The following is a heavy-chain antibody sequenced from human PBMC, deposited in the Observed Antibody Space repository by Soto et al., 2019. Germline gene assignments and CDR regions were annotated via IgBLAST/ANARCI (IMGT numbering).Heavy chain of an antibody. V-gene: IGHV4-39*01. CDR1: GGSISSGSYY. CDR2: IYYSGST. J-gene: IGHJ4*02. D-gene: IGHD6-19*01. CDR3: ARHTCGIQYSNGRYHDY. Sequence: PSETLSLTCTVSGGSISSGSYYWGWIRQPPGKGLEWIGSIYYSGSTYYNPSLKSRVTISVDTSKNQFSLKLSSVTAADTAVYYYARHTCGIQYSNGRYHDYWGQGTLVTVSS.